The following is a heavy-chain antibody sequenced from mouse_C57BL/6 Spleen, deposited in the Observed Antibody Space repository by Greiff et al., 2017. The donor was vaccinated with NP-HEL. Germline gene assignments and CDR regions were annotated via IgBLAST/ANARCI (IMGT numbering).Heavy chain of an antibody. V-gene: IGHV1-26*01. CDR2: INPNNGGT. J-gene: IGHJ2*01. CDR1: GYTFTDYY. D-gene: IGHD2-12*01. CDR3: ARRRERLYFDY. Sequence: EVQLQQSGPELVKPGASVKISCKASGYTFTDYYMNWVKQSHGKSLEWIGDINPNNGGTSYNQKFKGKATLTVDKSSSTAYMELRSLTSEDSAVYYCARRRERLYFDYWGQGTTLTVSS.